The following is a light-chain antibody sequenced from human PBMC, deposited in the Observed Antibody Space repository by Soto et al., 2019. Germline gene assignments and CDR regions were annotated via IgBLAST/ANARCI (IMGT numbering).Light chain of an antibody. V-gene: IGLV1-40*01. Sequence: QSVLTQPPSVSGAPGQRVTITCTGSSSNIGAGYDVHWYQQLPGTAPKLLIHGNRNRPSGVPDRFSGSKSGTSASLAITGRQAEDEADYYCQSYDSSLSSSVFGGGTKVTVL. CDR3: QSYDSSLSSSV. CDR2: GNR. CDR1: SSNIGAGYD. J-gene: IGLJ2*01.